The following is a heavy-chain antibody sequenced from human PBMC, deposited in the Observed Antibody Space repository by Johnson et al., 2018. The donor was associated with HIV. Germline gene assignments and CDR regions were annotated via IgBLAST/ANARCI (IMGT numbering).Heavy chain of an antibody. CDR3: ARGVRGVIID. V-gene: IGHV3-74*02. CDR1: GFTFSTYW. J-gene: IGHJ3*01. Sequence: VQLVESGGGLVQPGGSLRLSCAASGFTFSTYWMHWVRQAPGKGLLWVSRIHSDGSSTSYADSVKGRFTISSDNAKNTLYLQMNSLRAEDTAVYNCARGVRGVIIDWGQGTMVAVSP. CDR2: IHSDGSST. D-gene: IGHD3-10*01.